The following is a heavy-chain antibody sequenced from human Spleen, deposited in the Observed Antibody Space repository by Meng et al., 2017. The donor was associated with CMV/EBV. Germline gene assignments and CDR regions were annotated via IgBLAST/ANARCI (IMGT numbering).Heavy chain of an antibody. D-gene: IGHD1-26*01. CDR1: GFTFKRYA. J-gene: IGHJ4*02. Sequence: SGFTFKRYALHWVRQAPGKGLEWLALISSDGSNKYYADSVKGRFTISRDNSKNTLFLQMNSLRPGDTSLYYCARGGSGTFSSQTLNYWGQGTLVTVSS. V-gene: IGHV3-30-3*01. CDR2: ISSDGSNK. CDR3: ARGGSGTFSSQTLNY.